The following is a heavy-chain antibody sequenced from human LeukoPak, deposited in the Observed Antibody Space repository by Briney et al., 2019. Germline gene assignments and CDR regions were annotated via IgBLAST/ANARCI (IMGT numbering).Heavy chain of an antibody. CDR2: IYYSGST. CDR3: VRLGYCGGDCSQGYYFYFMDV. Sequence: PSETLSLTCTVSGGSISSSSYYWGWIRQPPGKGLEWIGTIYYSGSTYYNPSLKSRVTISVDTSKNQFSLKLSSVTAADTALYYCVRLGYCGGDCSQGYYFYFMDVWGKGTTVTVSS. CDR1: GGSISSSSYY. J-gene: IGHJ6*03. V-gene: IGHV4-39*01. D-gene: IGHD2-21*02.